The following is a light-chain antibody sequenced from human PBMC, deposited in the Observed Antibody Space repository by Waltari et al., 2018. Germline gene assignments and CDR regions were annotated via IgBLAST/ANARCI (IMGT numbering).Light chain of an antibody. V-gene: IGKV3-11*01. CDR1: QSVNTF. Sequence: EIVLTQSPATLSLSPGERATLPCRASQSVNTFLAWYQQKPGQAPRLLIYHASNRATGIPARFSGRGSGANFTLTISDLEPEDSAVYYCQQRANWPPLTFGGGTRVEIK. J-gene: IGKJ4*01. CDR2: HAS. CDR3: QQRANWPPLT.